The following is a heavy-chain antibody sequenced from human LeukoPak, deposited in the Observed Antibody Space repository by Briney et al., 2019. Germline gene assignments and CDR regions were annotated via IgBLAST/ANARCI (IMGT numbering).Heavy chain of an antibody. CDR3: ASRSSIWSGYQDTLYYFDS. D-gene: IGHD3-3*01. V-gene: IGHV4-59*01. Sequence: SETLSLTCTVSGGSISSYYCSWIRQPPGKRLEWIGHIYYSGSTNYNPSLKSRVTISVYTSKDQFSLKLSSVTAADTCVYYCASRSSIWSGYQDTLYYFDSWGQGTLVTVSS. CDR2: IYYSGST. J-gene: IGHJ4*02. CDR1: GGSISSYY.